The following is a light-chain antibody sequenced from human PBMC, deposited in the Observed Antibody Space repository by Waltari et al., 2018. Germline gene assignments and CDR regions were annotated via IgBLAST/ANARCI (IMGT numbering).Light chain of an antibody. CDR2: GVS. Sequence: QSALTQPAYVSGSPGPSITTSCTGTSRHRGGYNFFSWYQYPPANAPKLMFYGVSNRPAGVSSRFSGSKSGNTASLTISGLQAEDEADYYCNSYTSSYTYVFGTGTKVTVL. J-gene: IGLJ1*01. CDR1: SRHRGGYNF. V-gene: IGLV2-14*03. CDR3: NSYTSSYTYV.